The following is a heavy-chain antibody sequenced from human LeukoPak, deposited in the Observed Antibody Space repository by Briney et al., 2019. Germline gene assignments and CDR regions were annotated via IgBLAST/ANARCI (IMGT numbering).Heavy chain of an antibody. Sequence: GGSLRLSCAASGFTFSTYWMSWVRQAPGKGLEWVANMNEDGSEKNYVDSVKGRFTISRDNAQDSLYLQMNSLRAEDTAVYYCARDRGYSNFDYWGQGTLLTVSS. CDR3: ARDRGYSNFDY. CDR2: MNEDGSEK. CDR1: GFTFSTYW. D-gene: IGHD4-11*01. J-gene: IGHJ4*02. V-gene: IGHV3-7*01.